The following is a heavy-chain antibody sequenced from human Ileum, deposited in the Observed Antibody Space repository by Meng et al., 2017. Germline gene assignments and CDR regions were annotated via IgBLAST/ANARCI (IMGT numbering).Heavy chain of an antibody. V-gene: IGHV2-5*02. CDR3: AHRLAYSSNYNVGWFDP. CDR1: GFSLSTSGVG. D-gene: IGHD6-13*01. J-gene: IGHJ5*02. Sequence: QITLNAFGPTLVIPTQSLTLTCTFSGFSLSTSGVGVAWIRQPPGKALECLALIYWDDDKRYNPSLKNRLTITKDTSKNQVVLTMTNMDLVDTATYYCAHRLAYSSNYNVGWFDPWGQGTLVTVSS. CDR2: IYWDDDK.